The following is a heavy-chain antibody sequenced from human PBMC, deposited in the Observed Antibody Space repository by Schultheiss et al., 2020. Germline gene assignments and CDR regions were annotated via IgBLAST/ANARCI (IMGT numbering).Heavy chain of an antibody. V-gene: IGHV3-48*01. J-gene: IGHJ4*02. CDR3: TRLHCIHTVCHPFDS. Sequence: GGSLRLSCVASGFTFSSYSMNWVRQAPGKGLEWVSYISPSYTVYYVDSVKGRFTISRDNAKNSLYLQMDSLRAEDTAVYYCTRLHCIHTVCHPFDSWGQGTLVNVSS. CDR1: GFTFSSYS. CDR2: ISPSYTV. D-gene: IGHD2-8*01.